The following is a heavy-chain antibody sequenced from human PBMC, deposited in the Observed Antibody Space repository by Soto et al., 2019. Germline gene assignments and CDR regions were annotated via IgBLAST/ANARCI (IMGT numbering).Heavy chain of an antibody. CDR2: IYYSGST. V-gene: IGHV4-59*01. CDR1: GGSISSYY. J-gene: IGHJ5*02. CDR3: ARGYCSGGSCYEDWFDP. D-gene: IGHD2-15*01. Sequence: SETLSLTCTVSGGSISSYYWSWIRQPPGKGLEWIGYIYYSGSTNYNPSLKSRVTISVDTSKNQFSLKLSSVTAADTAVYYCARGYCSGGSCYEDWFDPWGQGTLVTVSS.